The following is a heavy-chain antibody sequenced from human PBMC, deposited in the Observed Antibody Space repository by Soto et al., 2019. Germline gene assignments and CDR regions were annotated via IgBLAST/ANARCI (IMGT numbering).Heavy chain of an antibody. J-gene: IGHJ4*01. CDR2: VSAYNGER. CDR1: GYTFTNYG. CDR3: SRGTSIPASGDY. V-gene: IGHV1-18*01. Sequence: QVQLVQSGAEVKKPGASVKVSCKASGYTFTNYGINWVRQAPGQGLEWLGWVSAYNGERRYAQRVQARVIMTTDTSTPTAYMELRRLRSDDTAVYYCSRGTSIPASGDYWGQGTLVTVSS. D-gene: IGHD2-2*02.